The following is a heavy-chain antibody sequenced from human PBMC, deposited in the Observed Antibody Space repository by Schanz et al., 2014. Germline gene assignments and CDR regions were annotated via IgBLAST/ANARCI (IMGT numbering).Heavy chain of an antibody. CDR2: ISSSGSST. Sequence: EVQLVESGGGLLQPGGSLRLSCAASGFTFSSCAMSWVRQAPGKGLEWVSAISSSGSSTFYADSVKGRFTISRDNSKSTLYLQMNSLSAEDTAIYHCASSRSSSGNYDYWGQGNLVTVSS. CDR3: ASSRSSSGNYDY. D-gene: IGHD6-19*01. J-gene: IGHJ4*02. V-gene: IGHV3-23*04. CDR1: GFTFSSCA.